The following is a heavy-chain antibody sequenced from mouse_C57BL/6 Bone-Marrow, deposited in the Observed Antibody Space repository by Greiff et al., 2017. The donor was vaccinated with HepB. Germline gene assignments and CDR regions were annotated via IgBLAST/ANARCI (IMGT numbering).Heavy chain of an antibody. Sequence: EVKLEESGGGLVQPKGSLKLSCAASGFSFNTYAMNWVRQAPGKGLEWVARIRSKSNNYATYYADSVKDRFTISRDDSESMLYLQMNNLKTEDTAMYYCVRGSHYYAMDYWGQGTSVTVSS. CDR2: IRSKSNNYAT. CDR3: VRGSHYYAMDY. J-gene: IGHJ4*01. CDR1: GFSFNTYA. V-gene: IGHV10-1*01.